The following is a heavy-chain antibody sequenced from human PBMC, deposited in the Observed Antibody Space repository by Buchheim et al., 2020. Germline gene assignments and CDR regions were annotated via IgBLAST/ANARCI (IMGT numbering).Heavy chain of an antibody. D-gene: IGHD2-15*01. CDR3: VRDGNIAGNFEY. CDR1: GFSFSDYN. Sequence: EVRLVESGGGLVQPGGSLRLSCAASGFSFSDYNMDWVRQAPGKGLEWVSYIHRTSTPIYYADSVKGRFTVSRDNAKNSLYLQMSSLSAEDTAVYYCVRDGNIAGNFEYWGQGT. J-gene: IGHJ4*02. CDR2: IHRTSTPI. V-gene: IGHV3-48*04.